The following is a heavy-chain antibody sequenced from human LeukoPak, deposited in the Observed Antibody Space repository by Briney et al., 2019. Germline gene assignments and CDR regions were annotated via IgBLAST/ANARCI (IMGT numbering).Heavy chain of an antibody. CDR3: AKDGDGSADY. J-gene: IGHJ4*02. CDR2: ISYDGSNK. CDR1: GFTFSSYG. V-gene: IGHV3-30*18. D-gene: IGHD3-10*01. Sequence: GGSLRLSCAASGFTFSSYGMHWVRHAPGKGLEWGAVISYDGSNKYYADSVKGRFTISRDNSKNTLYLQMNSLRAEDTAVYYCAKDGDGSADYWGQGTLVTVSS.